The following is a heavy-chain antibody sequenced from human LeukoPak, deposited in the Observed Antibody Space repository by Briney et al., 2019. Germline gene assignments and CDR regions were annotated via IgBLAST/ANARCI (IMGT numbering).Heavy chain of an antibody. CDR2: IYYSGST. CDR1: GGSISSGDYY. Sequence: SETLSLTCTVSGGSISSGDYYWSWIRQPPGKGLEWIGYIYYSGSTYYNPSLKSRVTISVDKSKNQFSLKLSSVTAADTAVYYCARVKEQLVNFDYWGQGTLVTVSS. J-gene: IGHJ4*02. D-gene: IGHD6-13*01. CDR3: ARVKEQLVNFDY. V-gene: IGHV4-30-4*01.